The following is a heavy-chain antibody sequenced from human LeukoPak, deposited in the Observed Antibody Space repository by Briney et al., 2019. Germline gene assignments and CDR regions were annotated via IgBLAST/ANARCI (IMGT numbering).Heavy chain of an antibody. D-gene: IGHD7-27*01. CDR1: GGSISSGGYS. J-gene: IGHJ3*02. CDR2: IYHSGST. V-gene: IGHV4-30-2*01. CDR3: ARSKHNWGSYDAFDI. Sequence: PSETLTLTCAVSGGSISSGGYSWSWIRQPPGKGLEWIGYIYHSGSTNYNPSLKSRVTISVDRSKNQFSLKLSSATAADTAVYYCARSKHNWGSYDAFDIWGQGTMVTVSS.